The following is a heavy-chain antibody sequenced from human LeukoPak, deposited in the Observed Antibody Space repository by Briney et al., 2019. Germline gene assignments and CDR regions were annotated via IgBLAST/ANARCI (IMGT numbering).Heavy chain of an antibody. CDR3: ARDGDYGDYFGY. Sequence: GASVKVSCKASGYTFTGYYMHWVRQAPGQGLEWMGRIIPILGIANYAQKFQGRVTITADKSTSTAYMELSSLRSEDTAVYYCARDGDYGDYFGYWGQGTLVTVSS. V-gene: IGHV1-69*04. CDR1: GYTFTGYY. D-gene: IGHD4-17*01. J-gene: IGHJ4*02. CDR2: IIPILGIA.